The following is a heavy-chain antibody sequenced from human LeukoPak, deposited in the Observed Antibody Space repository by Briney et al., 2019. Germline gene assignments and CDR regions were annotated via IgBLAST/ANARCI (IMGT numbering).Heavy chain of an antibody. CDR1: GFTFSTYW. J-gene: IGHJ2*01. D-gene: IGHD2-21*01. CDR3: ARDGDCPIDFDL. V-gene: IGHV3-74*01. Sequence: RGSLRLSCAASGFTFSTYWMHSVRQAPGKGLVWVSRSDSDATSTTYADSVKGRFTISRDNAKNTLYLQKNSLRAEDTVLYYCARDGDCPIDFDLWGRGTPVTVSS. CDR2: SDSDATST.